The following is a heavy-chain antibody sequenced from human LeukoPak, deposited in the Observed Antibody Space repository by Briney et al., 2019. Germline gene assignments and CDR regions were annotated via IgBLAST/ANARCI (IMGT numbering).Heavy chain of an antibody. Sequence: PGGSLRLSCAASGFTFSSYGMHCVPQPQGEGLEWVAVISHDGSKKYSAESVKGRFTISRDNSKNTLYLQMNSLRAEDTAVYYCARANGQLWTTPDYWGQGTLVTISS. D-gene: IGHD5-18*01. CDR1: GFTFSSYG. V-gene: IGHV3-30*03. CDR3: ARANGQLWTTPDY. CDR2: ISHDGSKK. J-gene: IGHJ4*02.